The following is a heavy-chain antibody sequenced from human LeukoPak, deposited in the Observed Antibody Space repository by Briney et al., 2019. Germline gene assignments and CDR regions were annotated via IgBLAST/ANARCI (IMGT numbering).Heavy chain of an antibody. Sequence: GGSLRLSCAASGLIFSDAWMGWVRQAPGKGLEFVSHISSNGATTYYADSVKGRFTISRDNSKNTLYLQMSGLRADDTAVYYCVKDRSIAAPNNDFFDSWGQGALVTVSS. J-gene: IGHJ4*02. D-gene: IGHD6-6*01. CDR2: ISSNGATT. CDR1: GLIFSDAW. CDR3: VKDRSIAAPNNDFFDS. V-gene: IGHV3-64D*06.